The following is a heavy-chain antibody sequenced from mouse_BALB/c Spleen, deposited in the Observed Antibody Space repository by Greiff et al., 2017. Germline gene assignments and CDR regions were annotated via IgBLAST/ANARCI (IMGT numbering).Heavy chain of an antibody. V-gene: IGHV10-1*02. Sequence: EVKLVESGGGLVQPKGSLKLSCAASGFTFNTYAMNWVRQAPGKGLEWVARIRSKGNNYATYYADSVKDRFTISRDDSQSMLYLQMNNLKTEDTAMYYCVRLRYFDVWGAGTTVTVSS. CDR1: GFTFNTYA. D-gene: IGHD1-1*01. CDR2: IRSKGNNYAT. J-gene: IGHJ1*01. CDR3: VRLRYFDV.